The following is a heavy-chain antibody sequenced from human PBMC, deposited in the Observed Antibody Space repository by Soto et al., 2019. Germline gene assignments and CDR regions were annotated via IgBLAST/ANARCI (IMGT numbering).Heavy chain of an antibody. V-gene: IGHV1-2*02. Sequence: AASVKVSCKASGYTFTGYYMHWVRQAPGQGLEWMGWINPNSGGTNYAQKFQGRVTMTRDTSISTAYMELSRLRSDDTAVYYCARAIAVAGTSRFDTWGQGTLVTVSS. J-gene: IGHJ5*02. D-gene: IGHD6-19*01. CDR1: GYTFTGYY. CDR3: ARAIAVAGTSRFDT. CDR2: INPNSGGT.